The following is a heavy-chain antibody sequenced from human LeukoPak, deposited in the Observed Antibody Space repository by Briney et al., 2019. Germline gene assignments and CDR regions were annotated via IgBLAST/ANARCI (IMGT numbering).Heavy chain of an antibody. CDR2: INHSGST. J-gene: IGHJ4*02. D-gene: IGHD3-22*01. CDR3: ARGQYYYDSSGYRF. CDR1: GGSFSGYY. V-gene: IGHV4-34*01. Sequence: SETLSLTCVVYGGSFSGYYWSWIRQPPGKGLEWIGEINHSGSTNYNPSLKSRVTISVDTSKNQFSLKLSSVTAADTAVYYCARGQYYYDSSGYRFWGQGTLVTVSS.